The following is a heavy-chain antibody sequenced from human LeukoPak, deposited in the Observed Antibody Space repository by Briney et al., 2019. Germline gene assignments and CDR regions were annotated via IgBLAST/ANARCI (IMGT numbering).Heavy chain of an antibody. J-gene: IGHJ4*02. V-gene: IGHV3-64D*09. CDR1: GFPFSSYA. Sequence: GGSLRLSGSASGFPFSSYALAWVRQAPGKGLEYVSVITNSGISTYYADSVKGRFTISRDNSKSTLYLKKSSLRAEDTAMYYCAMNWNCDSWGQGTLVTVSS. CDR2: ITNSGIST. CDR3: AMNWNCDS. D-gene: IGHD1-1*01.